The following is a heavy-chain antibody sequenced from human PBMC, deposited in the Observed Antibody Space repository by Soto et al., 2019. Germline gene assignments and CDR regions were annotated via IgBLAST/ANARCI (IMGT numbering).Heavy chain of an antibody. CDR3: ARNRWQWLVRGRVYFDY. J-gene: IGHJ4*02. V-gene: IGHV4-34*01. CDR1: VGSFGGYY. Sequence: WETLSLPCAVYVGSFGGYYWGWIGRPPGKGLEGMGEINHSGSTNYNPSLKSRVTISVDTSKNQFSLKLSSVTAADTAVYYCARNRWQWLVRGRVYFDYWGQGTLVT. D-gene: IGHD6-19*01. CDR2: INHSGST.